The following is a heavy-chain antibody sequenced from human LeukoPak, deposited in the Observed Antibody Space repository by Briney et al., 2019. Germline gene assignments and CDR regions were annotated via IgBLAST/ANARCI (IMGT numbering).Heavy chain of an antibody. Sequence: GGSLRLSCAASGFTVSSNYMSWVRQAPGRGLEWVSIIYSGGTTYYADSVKGRFSISRDNSKNTLYLQMNSLRAEDTAVYYCARDTGSGSYRPYYFDYWGQGTLVTVSS. V-gene: IGHV3-53*01. CDR1: GFTVSSNY. CDR2: IYSGGTT. CDR3: ARDTGSGSYRPYYFDY. J-gene: IGHJ4*02. D-gene: IGHD3-10*01.